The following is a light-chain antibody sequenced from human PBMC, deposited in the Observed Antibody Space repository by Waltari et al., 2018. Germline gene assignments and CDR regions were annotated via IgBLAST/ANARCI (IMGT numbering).Light chain of an antibody. CDR3: QTGGHGTWV. CDR2: VNSDGSH. V-gene: IGLV4-69*01. CDR1: SGHSSNV. J-gene: IGLJ3*02. Sequence: SLGASVKLTCTLSSGHSSNVIAWLQQQPEKGPRYLMKVNSDGSHSKGDEIPDRFSGSSSGAERYLTISSLQSEDEADYYCQTGGHGTWVFGGRTKLTVL.